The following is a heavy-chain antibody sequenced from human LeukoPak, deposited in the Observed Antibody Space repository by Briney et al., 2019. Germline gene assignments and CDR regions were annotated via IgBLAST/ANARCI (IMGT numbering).Heavy chain of an antibody. D-gene: IGHD4-17*01. CDR2: ISSSGGTI. CDR3: ARMWTTVTDAFDF. Sequence: GGSLRLSCAASGFTFSNYEMNWVRRAPGKGLEWVSYISSSGGTIYYADSVRGRFTISRDSAKNSLYLQVNSLRVEDTAVYYCARMWTTVTDAFDFWGQGTMVTVSS. V-gene: IGHV3-48*03. CDR1: GFTFSNYE. J-gene: IGHJ3*01.